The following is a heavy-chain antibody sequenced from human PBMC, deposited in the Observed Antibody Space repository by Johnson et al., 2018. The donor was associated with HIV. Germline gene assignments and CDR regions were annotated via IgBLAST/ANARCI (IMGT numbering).Heavy chain of an antibody. CDR3: ARASHYADAFDI. Sequence: VQLVESGGGVVQPGRSLRLSCAASGFTFSSYDMHWVRQATGKGLEWVSAIGTAGDTYYPGSVKGRFTISRENAKNSLYLQMNSLRVDDTALYYCARASHYADAFDIWGQGTMVTVSS. CDR2: IGTAGDT. V-gene: IGHV3-13*01. D-gene: IGHD2-2*01. CDR1: GFTFSSYD. J-gene: IGHJ3*02.